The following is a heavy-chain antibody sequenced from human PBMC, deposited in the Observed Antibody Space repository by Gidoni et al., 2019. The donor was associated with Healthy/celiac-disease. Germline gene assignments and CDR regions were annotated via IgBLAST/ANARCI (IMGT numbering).Heavy chain of an antibody. CDR1: GYTFTGYY. Sequence: QVQLVQSGAEVKKPGASVKVSCKASGYTFTGYYMHWVRQAPGQGLEWMGWINPNSGGTNYAQKFQGWVTMTRDTSISTAYMELSRLRSDDTAVYYCARDVGATEYYYYYGMDVWGQGTTVTVSS. V-gene: IGHV1-2*04. CDR3: ARDVGATEYYYYYGMDV. D-gene: IGHD1-26*01. J-gene: IGHJ6*02. CDR2: INPNSGGT.